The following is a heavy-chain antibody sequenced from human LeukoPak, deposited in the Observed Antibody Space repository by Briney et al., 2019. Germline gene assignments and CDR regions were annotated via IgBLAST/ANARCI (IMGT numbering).Heavy chain of an antibody. Sequence: GGSLRLSCAASGFTFSDYYMSWIRQAPGKGLEWVSYISSSGSTIYYADSVKGRFTISRDNAKNSLYLQMNSLRAEDTAVYYCAREDYDFWSGYQNHGMDVWGQGTTVTVSS. CDR2: ISSSGSTI. V-gene: IGHV3-11*01. CDR1: GFTFSDYY. CDR3: AREDYDFWSGYQNHGMDV. J-gene: IGHJ6*02. D-gene: IGHD3-3*01.